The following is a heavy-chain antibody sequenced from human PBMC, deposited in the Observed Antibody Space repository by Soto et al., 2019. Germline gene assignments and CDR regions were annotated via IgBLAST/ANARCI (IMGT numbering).Heavy chain of an antibody. CDR3: AKNFYFDS. Sequence: PGGPLRLSCAASGFTFSSYARSWVRQAPGKGLEWVSSINAVDEYTKYADSVEGRFTISRDNPKNTVYLQMNSLRAEDTAVYYCAKNFYFDSWGQGTLVTVSS. V-gene: IGHV3-23*01. CDR1: GFTFSSYA. J-gene: IGHJ4*02. CDR2: INAVDEYT.